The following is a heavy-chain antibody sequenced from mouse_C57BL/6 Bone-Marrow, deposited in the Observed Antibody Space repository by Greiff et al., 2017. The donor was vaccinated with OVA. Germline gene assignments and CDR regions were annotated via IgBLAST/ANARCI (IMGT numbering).Heavy chain of an antibody. Sequence: VQLQQSGAELVRPGTSVKMSCKASGYTFTNYWIGWAKQRPGHGLEWIGDIYPGGGYTNYNEKFKGKATLTADKSSSTAYMQFSSLTSEDSAIYYCARSARSSSWYFDVWGTGTTVTVSS. J-gene: IGHJ1*03. CDR3: ARSARSSSWYFDV. CDR1: GYTFTNYW. CDR2: IYPGGGYT. D-gene: IGHD1-1*01. V-gene: IGHV1-63*01.